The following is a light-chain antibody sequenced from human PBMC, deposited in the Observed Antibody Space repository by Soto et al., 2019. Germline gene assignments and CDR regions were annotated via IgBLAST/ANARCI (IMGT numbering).Light chain of an antibody. CDR2: GAF. Sequence: EVVLTQSPGTLSLSPGERVTLYCRPSQTVKNNYLAWYQQKPGRAPRLLIFGAFNRATGIPDRFSGSVSETDFTLTISRLEPEDFAMYYCQQYDTSPLTFGGGTKLAI. J-gene: IGKJ4*01. V-gene: IGKV3-20*01. CDR1: QTVKNNY. CDR3: QQYDTSPLT.